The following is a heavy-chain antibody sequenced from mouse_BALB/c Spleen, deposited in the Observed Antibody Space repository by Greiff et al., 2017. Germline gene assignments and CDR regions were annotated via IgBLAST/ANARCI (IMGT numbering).Heavy chain of an antibody. V-gene: IGHV5-17*02. Sequence: EVQLVESGGGLVQPGGSQKLSCAASGFTFSSFGMHWVRQAPEKGLEWVAYISSGSSTIYYADTVKGRFTISRDNPKNTLFLQMTSLRSEDTAMYYCARELRGDYYAMDYWGQGTSVTVSS. CDR1: GFTFSSFG. CDR2: ISSGSSTI. CDR3: ARELRGDYYAMDY. D-gene: IGHD1-1*01. J-gene: IGHJ4*01.